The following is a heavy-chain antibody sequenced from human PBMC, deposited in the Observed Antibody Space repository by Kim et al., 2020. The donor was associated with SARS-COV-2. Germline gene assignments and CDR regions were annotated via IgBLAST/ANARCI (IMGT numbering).Heavy chain of an antibody. J-gene: IGHJ4*02. V-gene: IGHV7-4-1*02. D-gene: IGHD3-10*01. CDR2: INTNTGNP. Sequence: ASVKVSCKASGYTFTSYAMNLVRQAPGQGLEWMGWINTNTGNPTYAQGFTGRFVFSLDTSVSTAYLQISSLKAEDTAVYYCAAQDLWFRELLPFDYWGQGTLVTVSS. CDR3: AAQDLWFRELLPFDY. CDR1: GYTFTSYA.